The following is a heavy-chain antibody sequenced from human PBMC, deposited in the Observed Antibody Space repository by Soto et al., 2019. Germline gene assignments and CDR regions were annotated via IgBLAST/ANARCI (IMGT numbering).Heavy chain of an antibody. Sequence: QVQLVQSGAEVKKPGSSVKVSCKASGGTFSSLDINWVRQAPGQGLEWMGGIIPISETTNYAQIFQGRVSIVADISTSTAYMELSRLRSEDTAVYYCASALLSHSYDSVGYDSYFHAMDVWGQGTPVTVSS. CDR1: GGTFSSLD. V-gene: IGHV1-69*06. J-gene: IGHJ6*02. D-gene: IGHD3-22*01. CDR3: ASALLSHSYDSVGYDSYFHAMDV. CDR2: IIPISETT.